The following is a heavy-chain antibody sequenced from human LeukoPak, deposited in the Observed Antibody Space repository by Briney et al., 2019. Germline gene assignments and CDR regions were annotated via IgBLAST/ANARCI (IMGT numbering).Heavy chain of an antibody. Sequence: SETLSLTCAVYGGSYSGYYWSWLRQPPGKGLEWIGEINHSGSTNYNPSLKSRVTISVDASKNQFSLKLSSVTAADTAVYYCARRRGRFPFDYWGQGTLVTVSS. CDR3: ARRRGRFPFDY. CDR1: GGSYSGYY. V-gene: IGHV4-34*01. D-gene: IGHD3-16*01. CDR2: INHSGST. J-gene: IGHJ4*02.